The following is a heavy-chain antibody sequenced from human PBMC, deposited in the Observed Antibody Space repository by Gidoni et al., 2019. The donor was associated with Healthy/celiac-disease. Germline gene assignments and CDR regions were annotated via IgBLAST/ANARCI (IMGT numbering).Heavy chain of an antibody. D-gene: IGHD2-21*02. CDR1: GFTFSSYG. Sequence: QVQLVESGGGVVQPGRSLRLSCAASGFTFSSYGLHWVRQAPGKGLEWVAVIWYDGSNKYYADSVKGRFTSSRDNSKNTLYLQMNSLRAEDTAVYYCARGYCGGDCYSGIYYFDYWGQGTLVTVSS. V-gene: IGHV3-33*01. CDR3: ARGYCGGDCYSGIYYFDY. CDR2: IWYDGSNK. J-gene: IGHJ4*02.